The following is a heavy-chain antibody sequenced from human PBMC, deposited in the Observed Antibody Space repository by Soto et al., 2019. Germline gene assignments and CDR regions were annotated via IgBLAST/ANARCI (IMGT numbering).Heavy chain of an antibody. Sequence: GESLKISCKGSGYIFSNYWVSCVRQMPGKGLEWMGTIDPSDSYIKTSPSFEGHVTISFDKSISTVFLQWSSLKTSDTAIYFCARHYGTVTTAEDYGIDVWGQGTTVTVFS. CDR1: GYIFSNYW. CDR2: IDPSDSYI. V-gene: IGHV5-10-1*01. CDR3: ARHYGTVTTAEDYGIDV. D-gene: IGHD4-17*01. J-gene: IGHJ6*02.